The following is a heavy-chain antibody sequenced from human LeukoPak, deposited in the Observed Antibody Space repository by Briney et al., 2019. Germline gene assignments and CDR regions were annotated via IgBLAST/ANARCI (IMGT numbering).Heavy chain of an antibody. D-gene: IGHD3-9*01. CDR3: ARALMTGYSGFDP. J-gene: IGHJ5*02. Sequence: SETLSLTCTVSGGSISSYYWSWIRQPPGKGLEWIGYIYYSGSTNYNPSLKSRVTISVDTSKNQFSLKLSSVTAADTAVYYCARALMTGYSGFDPWGQGTLVTVSS. CDR2: IYYSGST. V-gene: IGHV4-59*01. CDR1: GGSISSYY.